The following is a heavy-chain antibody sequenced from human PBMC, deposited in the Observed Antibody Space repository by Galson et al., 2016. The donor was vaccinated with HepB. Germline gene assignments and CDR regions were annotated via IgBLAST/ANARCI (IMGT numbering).Heavy chain of an antibody. Sequence: SLRLSCAASGFTFSSDWMYWVRQAPGKGLVWVSRINSDGSRTNYADSVKGRFTISRDNAKNTLYLQMNSLRAEDTAVYYCARGSAAAGTEWFDPWGQGTLVTVSS. J-gene: IGHJ5*02. D-gene: IGHD6-13*01. CDR2: INSDGSRT. CDR1: GFTFSSDW. V-gene: IGHV3-74*01. CDR3: ARGSAAAGTEWFDP.